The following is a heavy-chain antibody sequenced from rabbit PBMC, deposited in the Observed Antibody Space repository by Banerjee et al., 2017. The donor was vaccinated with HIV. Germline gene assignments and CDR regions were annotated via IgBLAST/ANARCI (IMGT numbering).Heavy chain of an antibody. CDR1: GFSFSSSYW. D-gene: IGHD7-1*01. CDR2: IYTGSSGTT. CDR3: ARGVWPGSGTYYFNL. J-gene: IGHJ4*01. V-gene: IGHV1S40*01. Sequence: QSLEESGGDLVKPGASLTLTCTASGFSFSSSYWICWVRQAPGKGLEWIACIYTGSSGTTAYASWAKGRFTISKTSSTTVTLQMTSLTAADTATYFCARGVWPGSGTYYFNLWGPGTLVTVS.